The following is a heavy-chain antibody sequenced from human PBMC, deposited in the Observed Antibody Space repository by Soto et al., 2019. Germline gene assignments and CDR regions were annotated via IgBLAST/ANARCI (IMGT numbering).Heavy chain of an antibody. V-gene: IGHV3-33*01. CDR1: EFTFSSYG. J-gene: IGHJ4*02. CDR2: IWYDGSNK. D-gene: IGHD3-10*01. CDR3: AREDYGSGSFDY. Sequence: QVQLVESGGGVVQPGRSLRLSCAASEFTFSSYGMHWVRQAPGKGLEWVAVIWYDGSNKYYADSVKGRFTISRDNSQNMLYLQMNSLRAEDTAVYYCAREDYGSGSFDYWGQGTLVTVS.